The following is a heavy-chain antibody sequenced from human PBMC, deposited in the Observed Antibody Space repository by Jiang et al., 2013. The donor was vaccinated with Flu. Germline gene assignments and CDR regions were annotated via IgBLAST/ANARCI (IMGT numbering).Heavy chain of an antibody. Sequence: AQQFQGRVTMTRNTSISTAYMELSSLRSEDTAVYYCARGNWADYWGQGTLVTVSP. V-gene: IGHV1-8*01. J-gene: IGHJ4*02. D-gene: IGHD1-1*01. CDR3: ARGNWADY.